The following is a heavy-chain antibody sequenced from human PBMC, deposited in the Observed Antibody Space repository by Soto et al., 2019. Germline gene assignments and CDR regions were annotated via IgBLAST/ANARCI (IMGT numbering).Heavy chain of an antibody. J-gene: IGHJ4*02. V-gene: IGHV4-39*01. CDR3: ARILKVRYFDY. CDR2: IYYSGST. CDR1: GGSISSSSYC. Sequence: SETLPHTCTVSGGSISSSSYCWGWIRKPPGKGLEWIGSIYYSGSTYYNPSLKSRVTISVDTSKNQFSLKLSSVTAADTAVYYCARILKVRYFDYWGQGTLVTVSS. D-gene: IGHD3-10*01.